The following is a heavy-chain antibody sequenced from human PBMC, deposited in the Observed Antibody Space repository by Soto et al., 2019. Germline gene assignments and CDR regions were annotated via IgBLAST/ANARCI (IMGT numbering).Heavy chain of an antibody. Sequence: EVQLVESGAGLVQPGGSLRLSCAASGFTFSSYDMHGVRQATGKGLEWVSAIGTAGDTYYPGSVKGRFTISRENAKNSLYLQMNSLRAGDTAVYYCARIRAGSVGAFDIWGQGTMVTVSS. J-gene: IGHJ3*02. CDR2: IGTAGDT. V-gene: IGHV3-13*01. CDR1: GFTFSSYD. CDR3: ARIRAGSVGAFDI.